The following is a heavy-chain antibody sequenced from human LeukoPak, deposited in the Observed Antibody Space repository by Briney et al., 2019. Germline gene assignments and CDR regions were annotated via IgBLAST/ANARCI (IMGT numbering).Heavy chain of an antibody. D-gene: IGHD7-27*01. Sequence: ASVKVSCKASGYTFTSYGISWVRQDPGQGLEWMGWISAYNGNTNYAQKLQGRVTMTTDTSTSTAYMELRSLRSDDTAVYYCARALLSGDVGYYYYGMDVWGQGTTVTVSS. CDR3: ARALLSGDVGYYYYGMDV. CDR2: ISAYNGNT. V-gene: IGHV1-18*01. J-gene: IGHJ6*02. CDR1: GYTFTSYG.